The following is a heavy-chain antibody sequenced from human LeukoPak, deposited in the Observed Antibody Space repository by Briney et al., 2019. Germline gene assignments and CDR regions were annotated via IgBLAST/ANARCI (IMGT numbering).Heavy chain of an antibody. CDR3: AKLDSSSWYDY. V-gene: IGHV3-23*01. Sequence: GGSQGLSRAASGLPFKNYDMRCVRQASARGLEWVSAIRCNGANTYYADSVKGRFTISRDNSKNTVYLQMNSLRAEDTAVYYCAKLDSSSWYDYWGQGTLVPVSS. D-gene: IGHD6-13*01. CDR2: IRCNGANT. CDR1: GLPFKNYD. J-gene: IGHJ4*02.